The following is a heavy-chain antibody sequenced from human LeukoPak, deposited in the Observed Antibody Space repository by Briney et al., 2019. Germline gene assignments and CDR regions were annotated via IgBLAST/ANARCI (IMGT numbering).Heavy chain of an antibody. CDR1: GGSVSRSNW. CDR2: IHHSGST. Sequence: SETLSLTCAVSGGSVSRSNWWNWVRQPPGKGLEWIGEIHHSGSTNYNPSLKSRVTISVDTSKNQFSLKLSSVTAADTAVYYCARGRYSYGSRWGQGTLVTVSS. J-gene: IGHJ4*02. D-gene: IGHD5-18*01. CDR3: ARGRYSYGSR. V-gene: IGHV4-4*02.